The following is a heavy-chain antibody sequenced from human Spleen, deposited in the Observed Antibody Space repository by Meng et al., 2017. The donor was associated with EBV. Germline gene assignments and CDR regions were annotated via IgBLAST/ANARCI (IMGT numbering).Heavy chain of an antibody. V-gene: IGHV4-30-4*01. CDR1: GGLVSSGGYY. CDR3: ARGLGFGEFAFDY. D-gene: IGHD3-10*01. J-gene: IGHJ4*02. Sequence: QVRRQGSRPGLVKPSQTLSLTWGVSGGLVSSGGYYWSWIRQPPGKGVEWIGYMYYSGSTYYNPSLESRVAMSLDRSKNQFSLKLSSVTAADTAVYYCARGLGFGEFAFDYWGQGILVTVSS. CDR2: MYYSGST.